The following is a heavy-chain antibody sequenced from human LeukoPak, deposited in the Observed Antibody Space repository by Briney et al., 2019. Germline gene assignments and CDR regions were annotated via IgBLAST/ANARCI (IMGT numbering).Heavy chain of an antibody. Sequence: SETLSLTCTVSGAXVSSGSSYWTWIRQPPGKGLQWLGYIYYSGSTHYNPSLKSRVTLSVDRSKNQFSLKLTSVTAADTAVYYCANRGSIADWYFDLWGRGTLVTVSS. CDR2: IYYSGST. J-gene: IGHJ2*01. CDR1: GAXVSSGSSY. D-gene: IGHD6-6*01. V-gene: IGHV4-61*01. CDR3: ANRGSIADWYFDL.